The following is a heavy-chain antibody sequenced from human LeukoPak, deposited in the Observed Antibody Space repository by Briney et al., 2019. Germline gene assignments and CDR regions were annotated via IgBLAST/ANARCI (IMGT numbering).Heavy chain of an antibody. D-gene: IGHD2-2*02. J-gene: IGHJ4*02. CDR3: ARHCSSTSCYRFPLDY. CDR2: ISSSGSTI. CDR1: GFTFSDYY. V-gene: IGHV3-11*01. Sequence: GGSLRLSCAASGFTFSDYYMSWIRQAPGKGLEWVSYISSSGSTIYYADSVKGRFTISRDNAKNSLYLQMNSLRAEDTAVYYCARHCSSTSCYRFPLDYWGQGTLVTVSS.